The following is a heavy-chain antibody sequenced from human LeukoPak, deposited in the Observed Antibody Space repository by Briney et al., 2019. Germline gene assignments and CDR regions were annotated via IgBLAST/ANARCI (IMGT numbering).Heavy chain of an antibody. Sequence: PGGSLRLSCAASGFTFDDYAMHWVRQAPGKGLEWVSGISWNSFSIGYADSVKGRFTISRDNAKNSLYLLMNSLRAEDMALYYCAKDRRAVAGTGGLDYWGQGTLVTVSS. CDR1: GFTFDDYA. CDR3: AKDRRAVAGTGGLDY. CDR2: ISWNSFSI. V-gene: IGHV3-9*03. J-gene: IGHJ4*02. D-gene: IGHD6-19*01.